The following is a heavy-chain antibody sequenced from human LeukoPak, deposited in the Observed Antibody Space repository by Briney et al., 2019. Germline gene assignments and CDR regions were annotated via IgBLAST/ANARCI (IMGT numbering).Heavy chain of an antibody. J-gene: IGHJ4*02. CDR3: AKLSGSYYSGPFDY. Sequence: PGGSLRLSCAASGFTFSSYAMSWVRQAPGKGLEWVSAISGSGGSTYYADSVKGRFTISRDDSKNTLYLQMNSLRAEDTAVYYCAKLSGSYYSGPFDYWGQGTLVTVSS. D-gene: IGHD1-26*01. V-gene: IGHV3-23*01. CDR1: GFTFSSYA. CDR2: ISGSGGST.